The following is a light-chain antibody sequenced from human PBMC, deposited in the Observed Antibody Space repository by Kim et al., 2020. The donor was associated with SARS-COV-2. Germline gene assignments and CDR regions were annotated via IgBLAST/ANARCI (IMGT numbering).Light chain of an antibody. J-gene: IGKJ4*01. CDR3: QQDNTLPPT. CDR2: DAS. Sequence: DIQMTQSPSSVSASVGDRVTISCQASRIIGNYLNWYQQRPGKVPKLLIHDASNLQAGVPSRFSGSGSGTDFTLTINNLQPEDTAAYYCQQDNTLPPTFGGGTKVDIK. CDR1: RIIGNY. V-gene: IGKV1-12*01.